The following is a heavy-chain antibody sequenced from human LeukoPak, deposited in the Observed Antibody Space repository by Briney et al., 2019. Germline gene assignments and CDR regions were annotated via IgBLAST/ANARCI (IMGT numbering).Heavy chain of an antibody. CDR2: IYPGDSDT. J-gene: IGHJ3*02. CDR1: GYSFTSYW. V-gene: IGHV5-51*01. CDR3: ARRACCGGDCYSDAFDI. D-gene: IGHD2-21*02. Sequence: GESLKISCKGSGYSFTSYWIGWVRQMPGKGLEWMGIIYPGDSDTRYSPSFQGQVTISADKSISTAYLQWSSLKASDTAIYYCARRACCGGDCYSDAFDIWGQGTMVTVSS.